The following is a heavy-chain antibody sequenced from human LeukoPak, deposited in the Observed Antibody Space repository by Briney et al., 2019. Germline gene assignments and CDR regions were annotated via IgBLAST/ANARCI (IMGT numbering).Heavy chain of an antibody. J-gene: IGHJ4*02. V-gene: IGHV3-7*01. CDR3: AREVWGPEY. D-gene: IGHD1-14*01. CDR2: IKQDGSDK. Sequence: GGSPRLSCAASGFTFTKYWMTWVRQAPGKGLEWVGNIKQDGSDKNYMDSVKGRFTISRDNTKNSVYLQMSSLRAEDTAVYYCAREVWGPEYWGQGTLVTVSS. CDR1: GFTFTKYW.